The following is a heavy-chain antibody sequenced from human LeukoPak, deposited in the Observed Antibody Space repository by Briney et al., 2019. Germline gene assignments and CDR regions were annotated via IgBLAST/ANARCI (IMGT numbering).Heavy chain of an antibody. CDR1: GFTFSSYW. Sequence: QPGGFLRLSCAASGFTFSSYWMHWVRQAPGKGLVWVSRINSDGSSTSYADSVKGRFTISRDNAKNTLYLQMNSLRAEDTAVYYCARAVRWELLYYYYYMDVWGKGTTVTVSS. CDR2: INSDGSST. J-gene: IGHJ6*03. CDR3: ARAVRWELLYYYYYMDV. V-gene: IGHV3-74*01. D-gene: IGHD1-26*01.